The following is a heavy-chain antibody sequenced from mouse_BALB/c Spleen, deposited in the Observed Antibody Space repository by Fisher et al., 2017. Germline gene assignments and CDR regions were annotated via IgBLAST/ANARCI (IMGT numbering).Heavy chain of an antibody. J-gene: IGHJ4*01. V-gene: IGHV1S135*01. Sequence: KFKGKATLTVDKSSSTAYMHLNSLTSEDSAVYYCARDVLYAMDYWGQGTSVTVSS. CDR3: ARDVLYAMDY.